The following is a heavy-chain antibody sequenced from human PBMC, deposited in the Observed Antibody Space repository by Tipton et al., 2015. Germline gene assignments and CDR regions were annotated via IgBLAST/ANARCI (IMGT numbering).Heavy chain of an antibody. J-gene: IGHJ4*02. D-gene: IGHD3-9*01. CDR2: IYDSGST. Sequence: TLSLTCAVSAYSISSSSYYWGWIRQPPGKGLEWIGNIYDSGSTYYNPSLKSRVTMSRDTSKNQFSLKLTSVTAADTAVYYCACQDYDSLTRDYQAVDYWGQGTLVTVSS. CDR1: AYSISSSSYY. V-gene: IGHV4-39*07. CDR3: ACQDYDSLTRDYQAVDY.